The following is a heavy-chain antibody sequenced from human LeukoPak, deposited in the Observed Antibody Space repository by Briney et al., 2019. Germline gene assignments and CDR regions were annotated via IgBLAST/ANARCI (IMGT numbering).Heavy chain of an antibody. V-gene: IGHV3-23*01. CDR1: GFTFSSYA. J-gene: IGHJ4*02. CDR3: AKDRRRGGYSSSWYYFDY. Sequence: PGGSLRLSCAASGFTFSSYAMSWVRQAPGKGLEWVSAISGSGGSTYYADSVKGRFTISRDNSKNTLYLQMNSLRAEDTAVYYCAKDRRRGGYSSSWYYFDYWGQGTLVTVSS. CDR2: ISGSGGST. D-gene: IGHD6-13*01.